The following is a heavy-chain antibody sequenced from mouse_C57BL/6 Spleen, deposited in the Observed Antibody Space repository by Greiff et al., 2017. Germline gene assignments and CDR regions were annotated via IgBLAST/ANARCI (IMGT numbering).Heavy chain of an antibody. Sequence: EVQLHQSGPELVKPGASVKISCKASGYSFTDYNMNWVKQSTGKSLEWIGVINPNNGTTSYNQKFKGKATLTVDQSSSTAYMQLNSLTSEDSAVYYCAYGGSNWYFDVWGTGTTVTVSS. CDR3: AYGGSNWYFDV. CDR2: INPNNGTT. D-gene: IGHD1-1*01. V-gene: IGHV1-39*01. J-gene: IGHJ1*03. CDR1: GYSFTDYN.